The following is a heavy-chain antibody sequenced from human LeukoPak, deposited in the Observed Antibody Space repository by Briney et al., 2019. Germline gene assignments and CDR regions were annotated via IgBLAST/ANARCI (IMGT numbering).Heavy chain of an antibody. J-gene: IGHJ6*02. V-gene: IGHV4-30-4*01. CDR2: IYYSGST. CDR1: GGSISSGDYY. CDR3: ARESVEIFGVAYINYYYYGMDV. D-gene: IGHD3-3*01. Sequence: PSETLSLTCTVSGGSISSGDYYWSWIRQPPGKGLEWIGYIYYSGSTYYNPSLKSRVTISVDTSKNRFSLKLSSVTAADTAVYYCARESVEIFGVAYINYYYYGMDVRGQGTTVTVSS.